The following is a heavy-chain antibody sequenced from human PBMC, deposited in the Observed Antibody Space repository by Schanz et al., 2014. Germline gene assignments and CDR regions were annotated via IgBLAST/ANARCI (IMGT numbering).Heavy chain of an antibody. Sequence: QVQLVQSGAEVKKPGSSMKVSCKASGGTFTSDSMHWVRQAPGQGLEWMGMINPSGGSTTYAQKFQGRVTMTRDTSTSTAYMELSSLRSDDTAVYYCARGGGPEDVFDIWGQGTILNVSS. CDR3: ARGGGPEDVFDI. CDR1: GGTFTSDS. V-gene: IGHV1-46*01. CDR2: INPSGGST. J-gene: IGHJ3*02. D-gene: IGHD5-12*01.